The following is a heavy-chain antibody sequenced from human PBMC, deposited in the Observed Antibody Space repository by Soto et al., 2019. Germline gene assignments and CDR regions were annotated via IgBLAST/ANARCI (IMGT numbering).Heavy chain of an antibody. CDR3: ARGPLVVVNYFES. CDR1: GGTFRNYP. Sequence: QVQLVQSGTEVKKPGSSVKVSCKASGGTFRNYPINWVRQAPGQGLEWMGSIFPLTDIPDYAQNFQARLTISADTSTSTAYMELSSLTSDDTAMYFCARGPLVVVNYFESWGQGTLVTVSS. CDR2: IFPLTDIP. J-gene: IGHJ4*02. V-gene: IGHV1-69*02.